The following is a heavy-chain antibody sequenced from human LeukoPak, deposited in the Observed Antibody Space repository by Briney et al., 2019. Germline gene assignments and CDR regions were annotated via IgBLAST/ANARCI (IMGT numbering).Heavy chain of an antibody. Sequence: GGSLRLSCAASGFIFSSYAMSWVRQAPGKGLEWVSAISGSGGSTYYADSVKGRFTISRDNSKNTLYLQMNSLRAEDTAVYYCAKMGVVVPAAPGWFDPWGQGTLVTVSS. CDR2: ISGSGGST. CDR3: AKMGVVVPAAPGWFDP. J-gene: IGHJ5*02. CDR1: GFIFSSYA. V-gene: IGHV3-23*01. D-gene: IGHD2-2*01.